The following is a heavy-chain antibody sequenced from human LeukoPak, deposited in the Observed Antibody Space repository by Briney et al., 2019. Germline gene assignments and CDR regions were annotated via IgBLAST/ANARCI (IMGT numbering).Heavy chain of an antibody. D-gene: IGHD3-10*01. CDR1: GFTFSSYS. CDR3: ARDRSNAARGPPAY. J-gene: IGHJ4*02. Sequence: NPGRSLRLSCAASGFTFSSYSMNWVRQAPGKGLEWVSSISSSSSYIYYADSVKGRFTISRDNAKNSLYLQMNSLRAEDTAVYYCARDRSNAARGPPAYWGQGTLVTVSS. V-gene: IGHV3-21*01. CDR2: ISSSSSYI.